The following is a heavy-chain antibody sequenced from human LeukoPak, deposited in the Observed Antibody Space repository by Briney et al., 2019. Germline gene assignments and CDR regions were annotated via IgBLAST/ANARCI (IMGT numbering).Heavy chain of an antibody. V-gene: IGHV3-21*01. Sequence: GGSLRLSCAASGFTFSSYSMNWVRQAPGKGLEWVSSVSSSSSYIYYADSMKGRFTISRDNAKNSLYLQMNSLRAEDTAVYYCARESSSSFDYWGQGTLVTVSS. CDR2: VSSSSSYI. J-gene: IGHJ4*02. CDR1: GFTFSSYS. CDR3: ARESSSSFDY. D-gene: IGHD6-6*01.